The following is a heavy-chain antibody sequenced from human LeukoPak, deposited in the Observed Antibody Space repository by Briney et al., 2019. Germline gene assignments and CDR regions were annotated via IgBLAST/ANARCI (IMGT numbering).Heavy chain of an antibody. D-gene: IGHD4-23*01. V-gene: IGHV3-74*01. Sequence: GGSLRLSCAASGFTFNTYWVHWVRQAPGKGLVWVSRINSDGSSISYADSVKGRFTISRDNAKNSLYLQMNSLRAEDTAVYYCTRAHNFYGGNSKGAFDIWGQGTMVIVSS. J-gene: IGHJ3*02. CDR1: GFTFNTYW. CDR3: TRAHNFYGGNSKGAFDI. CDR2: INSDGSSI.